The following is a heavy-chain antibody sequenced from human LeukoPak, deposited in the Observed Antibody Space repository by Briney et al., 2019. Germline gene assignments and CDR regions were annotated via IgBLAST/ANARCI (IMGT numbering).Heavy chain of an antibody. CDR2: ISGSGGST. D-gene: IGHD3-22*01. CDR1: GFTFSSYA. CDR3: AKCHYDSSGLFDY. Sequence: GGSLRLFCAASGFTFSSYAMSWVRQAPGKGPEWASAISGSGGSTYYADSVKGRFTISRDNSKNTLYLQMNSLRAEDTAVYYCAKCHYDSSGLFDYWGQGTLVTASS. J-gene: IGHJ4*02. V-gene: IGHV3-23*01.